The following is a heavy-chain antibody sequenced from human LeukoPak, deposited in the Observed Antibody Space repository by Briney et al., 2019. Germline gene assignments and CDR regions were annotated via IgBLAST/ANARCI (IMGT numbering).Heavy chain of an antibody. Sequence: PGGSLRLSCEASGSIFTSYAMNWVRQAPGKGLEWVGFIRSKAYGGTTEYAASVKGRFTISRDDSKSIAYLQMNSLKTEDTAVYYCTRAVSSSGWYVFDYWGQGTLVTVSS. J-gene: IGHJ4*02. CDR3: TRAVSSSGWYVFDY. V-gene: IGHV3-49*04. D-gene: IGHD6-19*01. CDR1: GSIFTSYA. CDR2: IRSKAYGGTT.